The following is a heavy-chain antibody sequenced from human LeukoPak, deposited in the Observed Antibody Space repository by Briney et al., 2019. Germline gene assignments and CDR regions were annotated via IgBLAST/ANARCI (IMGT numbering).Heavy chain of an antibody. CDR3: AKEYTGTFSPFPSYFDN. D-gene: IGHD1-26*01. V-gene: IGHV3-23*01. Sequence: GGALRLSCAAPGFTFSSYAMSWVRQAPGKGLEGASAISGSGGSTYYADSVKGRYTISRDNSKNTLYLQMNSLRAEDTAIYYCAKEYTGTFSPFPSYFDNWGQGTLVTVSS. J-gene: IGHJ4*02. CDR2: ISGSGGST. CDR1: GFTFSSYA.